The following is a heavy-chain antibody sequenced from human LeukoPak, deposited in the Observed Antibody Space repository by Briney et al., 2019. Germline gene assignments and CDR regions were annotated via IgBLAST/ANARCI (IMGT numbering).Heavy chain of an antibody. J-gene: IGHJ4*02. Sequence: ASVKVSCKASGYTFTGYYMHWVRQAPGQGLEWMGWINPNSGGTNYAQKFQGRVTMTRDTSISTAYMELSRLRSDDTAVYYCARLSTDSSTVTTNRIGFDYWGQGTLVTVSS. CDR3: ARLSTDSSTVTTNRIGFDY. CDR2: INPNSGGT. D-gene: IGHD4-17*01. CDR1: GYTFTGYY. V-gene: IGHV1-2*02.